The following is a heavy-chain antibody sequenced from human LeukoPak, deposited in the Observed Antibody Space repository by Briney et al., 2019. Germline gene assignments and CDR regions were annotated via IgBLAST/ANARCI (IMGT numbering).Heavy chain of an antibody. J-gene: IGHJ5*02. CDR1: GFTFSAYG. V-gene: IGHV3-30*02. D-gene: IGHD6-13*01. CDR2: IRYDGSNK. Sequence: GGSLRLSCATSGFTFSAYGMHWVRQAPVKGLEWVAFIRYDGSNKYYPDSVRGRFTVSRDNSKNTLYLQMNSLRPEDTAVYYCAKVLGKYSIRSKPLDTWGQGTLVTISS. CDR3: AKVLGKYSIRSKPLDT.